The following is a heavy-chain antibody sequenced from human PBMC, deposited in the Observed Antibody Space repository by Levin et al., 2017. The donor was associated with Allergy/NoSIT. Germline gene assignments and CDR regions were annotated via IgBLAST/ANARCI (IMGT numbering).Heavy chain of an antibody. CDR2: INHSGST. CDR1: GGSFSGYY. J-gene: IGHJ4*02. CDR3: ARVSSGWYGGYYFDY. Sequence: SQTLSLTCAVYGGSFSGYYWSWIRQPPGKGLEWIGEINHSGSTNYNPSLKSRVTISVDTSKNQFSLKLSSVTAADTAVYYCARVSSGWYGGYYFDYWGQGTLVTVSS. V-gene: IGHV4-34*01. D-gene: IGHD6-19*01.